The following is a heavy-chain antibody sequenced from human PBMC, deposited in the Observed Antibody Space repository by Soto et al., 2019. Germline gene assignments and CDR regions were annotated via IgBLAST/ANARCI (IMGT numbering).Heavy chain of an antibody. CDR2: IYYSGST. CDR3: ARGGQLLLPDY. Sequence: QVQLQESGPGLVKPSETLSLTCTVSGGSVSSGSYYWSWIRQPPGKGLEWIGYIYYSGSTNYNPSLKSRVIISVDTSKNQFSLKLSSVTAADTAVYYCARGGQLLLPDYWGQGTLVTVSS. D-gene: IGHD2-2*01. J-gene: IGHJ4*02. V-gene: IGHV4-61*01. CDR1: GGSVSSGSYY.